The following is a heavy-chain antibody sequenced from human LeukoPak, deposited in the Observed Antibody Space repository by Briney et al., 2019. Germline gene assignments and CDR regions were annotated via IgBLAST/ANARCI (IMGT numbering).Heavy chain of an antibody. CDR2: ISGSGGST. CDR3: AKASAMIVVVSKHFDY. CDR1: GLTFSSYA. V-gene: IGHV3-23*01. J-gene: IGHJ4*02. D-gene: IGHD3-22*01. Sequence: GGSLRLSCAASGLTFSSYAMSWVRQAPGKGLEWVSAISGSGGSTYYADSVKGRFTIPRDNSKNTLYLQMNSLRAEDTAVYYCAKASAMIVVVSKHFDYWGQGTLVTVSS.